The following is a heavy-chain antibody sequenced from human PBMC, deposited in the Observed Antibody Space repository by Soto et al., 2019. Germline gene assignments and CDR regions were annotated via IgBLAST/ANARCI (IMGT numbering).Heavy chain of an antibody. CDR3: AIPLRYSSSWYAY. CDR1: GGSISSSSYY. Sequence: SETLSLTCTVSGGSISSSSYYWGWIRQPPGKGLEWIGSIYYSGSTYYNPSLKSRVTISVDTSKNQFSLKLSSVTAADTAVYYCAIPLRYSSSWYAYWGQGTLVTVSS. D-gene: IGHD6-13*01. J-gene: IGHJ4*02. V-gene: IGHV4-39*01. CDR2: IYYSGST.